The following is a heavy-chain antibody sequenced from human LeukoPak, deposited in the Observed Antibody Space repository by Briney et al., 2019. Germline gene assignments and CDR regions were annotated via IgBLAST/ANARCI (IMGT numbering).Heavy chain of an antibody. Sequence: ASVKVSCKASGYTLTDYYIHWVRQAHGQGLEWMGWINPNSGVTNYAQKFQGRVTLTRDTPISTAYMEVSRLRSDDTAVYYCARAHMTTVTLGDYWGQGTLVTVSS. CDR2: INPNSGVT. CDR1: GYTLTDYY. V-gene: IGHV1-2*02. CDR3: ARAHMTTVTLGDY. J-gene: IGHJ4*02. D-gene: IGHD4-11*01.